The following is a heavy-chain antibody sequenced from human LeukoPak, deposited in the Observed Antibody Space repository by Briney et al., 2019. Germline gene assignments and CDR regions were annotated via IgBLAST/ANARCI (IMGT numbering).Heavy chain of an antibody. CDR1: GFTFSSYA. Sequence: PGGSLRLSCAASGFTFSSYAIHWVRQAPGKGLEWVAFISYGGSNKYYADSVKGRFTISRDNSKNTLYLQMNSLRAEDTAVYYCARDFLGVHYFDYWGQETLVTVSS. D-gene: IGHD3-3*01. CDR2: ISYGGSNK. V-gene: IGHV3-30*04. CDR3: ARDFLGVHYFDY. J-gene: IGHJ4*02.